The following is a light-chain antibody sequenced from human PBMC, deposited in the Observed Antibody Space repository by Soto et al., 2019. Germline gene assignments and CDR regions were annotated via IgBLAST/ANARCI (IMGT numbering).Light chain of an antibody. CDR1: QSLAYSDGNTY. J-gene: IGKJ1*01. Sequence: DIVLTQTPLSAPVTLGQPASISCRSSQSLAYSDGNTYLSWLQQRPGQPPRLLIYQVSNRFSGVPDRFGVSVAGTDFTLNISRVEAVDVGVYYYEQVSQFPRKFGQGTKVESK. V-gene: IGKV2-24*01. CDR3: EQVSQFPRK. CDR2: QVS.